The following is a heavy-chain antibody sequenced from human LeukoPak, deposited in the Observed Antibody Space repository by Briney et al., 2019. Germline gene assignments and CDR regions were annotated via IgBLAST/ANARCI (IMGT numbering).Heavy chain of an antibody. CDR2: IYYSGST. D-gene: IGHD3-22*01. CDR1: GGSISSYY. J-gene: IGHJ6*03. CDR3: TRGSIAYYYMDV. Sequence: SETLSLTCTVSGGSISSYYWSWIRQPPRKGLEWIGYIYYSGSTNYNPSLKSRVTISVDTSKNQFSLKLSSVTAADTAVYYCTRGSIAYYYMDVWGKGTTVTISS. V-gene: IGHV4-59*01.